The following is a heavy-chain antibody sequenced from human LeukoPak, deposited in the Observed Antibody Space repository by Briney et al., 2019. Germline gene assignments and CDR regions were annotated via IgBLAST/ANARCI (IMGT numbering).Heavy chain of an antibody. J-gene: IGHJ5*02. CDR2: IYYTGRT. D-gene: IGHD2-2*01. CDR1: GGSLRNYW. Sequence: PPETLSLTRTVPGGSLRNYWWNWVRQPPGKGLEWVGYIYYTGRTLYNLSLNSRVAISPEKSKHKLPLSLSSVAAANTAVYYCARRLCISVSCSIHPSGNFFAPWGQGTLVTVSS. CDR3: ARRLCISVSCSIHPSGNFFAP. V-gene: IGHV4-59*08.